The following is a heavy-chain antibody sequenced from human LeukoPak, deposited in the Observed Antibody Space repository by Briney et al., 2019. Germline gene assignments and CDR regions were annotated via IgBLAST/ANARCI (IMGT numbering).Heavy chain of an antibody. CDR1: GGSFSGYY. Sequence: PSETLSLTCAVYGGSFSGYYWSWIRQPPGKGLEWIGEINHSGSTNYNPSLKSRVTISVDTTKNQFSLKLSSVTAADTAVYYCARATGDYYDSSGYYGYWGQGTLVTVSS. CDR3: ARATGDYYDSSGYYGY. D-gene: IGHD3-22*01. V-gene: IGHV4-34*01. J-gene: IGHJ4*02. CDR2: INHSGST.